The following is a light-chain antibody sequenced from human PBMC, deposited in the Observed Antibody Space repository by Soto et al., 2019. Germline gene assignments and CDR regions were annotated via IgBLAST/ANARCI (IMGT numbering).Light chain of an antibody. CDR3: QHYNNLWG. J-gene: IGKJ4*01. V-gene: IGKV3-15*01. Sequence: EIVMTQSPATLSVSPGERVTLSCRASQSVSTNLAWYQQKPGQAPMPLIYGASTRATGVPARFSGSGSGTEFTRTISSLQSEDFAVYYCQHYNNLWGFGGGTKVEIK. CDR2: GAS. CDR1: QSVSTN.